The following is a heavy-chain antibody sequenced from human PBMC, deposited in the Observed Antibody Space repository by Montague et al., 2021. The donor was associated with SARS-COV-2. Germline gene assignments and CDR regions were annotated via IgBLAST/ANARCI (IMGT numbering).Heavy chain of an antibody. CDR2: MHNNWTM. D-gene: IGHD6-19*01. Sequence: SETLSLTCTVSGGSVSSSGWSWSRHPPRTGLDLVCNMHNNWTMKXNPSLNSQVTILLDTSKTQFSLELSSLSAADTAVYYCTRVHDRGWSDYWGQGSMVTVSS. CDR1: GGSVSSSG. CDR3: TRVHDRGWSDY. V-gene: IGHV4-59*02. J-gene: IGHJ4*02.